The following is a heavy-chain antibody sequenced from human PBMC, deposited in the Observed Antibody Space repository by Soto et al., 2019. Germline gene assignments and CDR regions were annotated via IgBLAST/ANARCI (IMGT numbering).Heavy chain of an antibody. CDR1: GYSFTSYW. J-gene: IGHJ5*02. Sequence: GESLKISCQGSGYSFTSYWISWVRQMPGKGLEWMGRIDPSDSYTNYSPSFQGHVTISADKSISTAYLQWSSLKASDTAMYYCARLWFGEFHWFDPWGQGTLVTVSS. CDR3: ARLWFGEFHWFDP. V-gene: IGHV5-10-1*01. CDR2: IDPSDSYT. D-gene: IGHD3-10*01.